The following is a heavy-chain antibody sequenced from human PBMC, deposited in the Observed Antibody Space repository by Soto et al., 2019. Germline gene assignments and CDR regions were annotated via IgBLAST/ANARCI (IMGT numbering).Heavy chain of an antibody. D-gene: IGHD2-15*01. J-gene: IGHJ4*02. CDR3: ARDRGRYCSGGSCYSFDY. V-gene: IGHV3-30-3*01. CDR1: GFTFSSYA. Sequence: QVQLVESGGGVVQPGRSLRLSCAASGFTFSSYAMHWVRQAPGKGLEWVAVISYEGSNKYYADSVKGRFTISRDNSKNTLYLQMNSLRAEDTAVYYCARDRGRYCSGGSCYSFDYWGQGTLVTVSS. CDR2: ISYEGSNK.